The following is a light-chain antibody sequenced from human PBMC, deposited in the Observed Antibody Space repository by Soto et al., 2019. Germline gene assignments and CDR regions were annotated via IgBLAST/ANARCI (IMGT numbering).Light chain of an antibody. Sequence: QSVLTQPPSASGSPGQSVAISCTGTSSDDGGNNYVSWYQQHPGKAPKLMIYEVNKRPSGVPDRFSGSKSGNTASLTVSGLQAEDEADYYCSSYAGSSNVFGTGTKGTVL. V-gene: IGLV2-8*01. CDR2: EVN. CDR3: SSYAGSSNV. CDR1: SSDDGGNNY. J-gene: IGLJ1*01.